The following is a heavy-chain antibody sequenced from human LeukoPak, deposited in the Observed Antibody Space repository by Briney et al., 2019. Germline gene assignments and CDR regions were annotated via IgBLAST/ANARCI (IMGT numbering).Heavy chain of an antibody. CDR2: IKQDGSEK. CDR1: GFTFSSYW. CDR3: ARAKTHNSGRTGGY. J-gene: IGHJ4*02. Sequence: GGSLRLSCAASGFTFSSYWMSWVRQASGKGLEWVANIKQDGSEKYYVDSVKGRFTISRDNAKNSLYLQMNSLRAEDTAVYYCARAKTHNSGRTGGYWGQGTLVTVSS. D-gene: IGHD6-19*01. V-gene: IGHV3-7*01.